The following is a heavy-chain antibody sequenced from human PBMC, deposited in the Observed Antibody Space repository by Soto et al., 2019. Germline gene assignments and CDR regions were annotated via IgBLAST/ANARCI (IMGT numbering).Heavy chain of an antibody. V-gene: IGHV3-33*08. CDR3: ARGNMDV. CDR1: GFTFRNYG. D-gene: IGHD1-1*01. Sequence: GGSLRLSCASSGFTFRNYGMQWVRQAPGKGLEWVAVIWYDGGNKYYADSVKGRFTISRDNSKNTLYLQMNSLRAEDTAVYYCARGNMDVWGQGTTVTVSS. J-gene: IGHJ6*02. CDR2: IWYDGGNK.